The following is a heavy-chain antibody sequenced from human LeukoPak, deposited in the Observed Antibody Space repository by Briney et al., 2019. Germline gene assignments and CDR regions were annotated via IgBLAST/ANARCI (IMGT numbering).Heavy chain of an antibody. CDR2: IWYDGSNK. V-gene: IGHV3-33*06. Sequence: GGSLRLSCAASGFTFSSYGMHWVRQAPGMGLEWVAVIWYDGSNKYYADSVKGRFTISRGNSKNTLYLQMNSLRAEDTAVYYCAKGAIWQPRDWGQGTLVTVSS. J-gene: IGHJ4*02. CDR3: AKGAIWQPRD. D-gene: IGHD3-16*01. CDR1: GFTFSSYG.